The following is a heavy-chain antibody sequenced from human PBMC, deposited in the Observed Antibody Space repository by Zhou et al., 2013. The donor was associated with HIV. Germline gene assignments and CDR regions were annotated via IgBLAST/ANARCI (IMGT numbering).Heavy chain of an antibody. Sequence: QVQLVQSGAEVKKPGASVMVSCQVSGFTLSDLSIHWVRQAPGQGLEWMGWINPNSGGTNYAQKFQGWVTMTRDTSISTAYMELSRLRSDDTAVYYCARERTYFGSWDAFDIWGQGTMVTVSS. D-gene: IGHD3-10*01. V-gene: IGHV1-2*04. CDR2: INPNSGGT. CDR1: GFTLSDLS. J-gene: IGHJ3*02. CDR3: ARERTYFGSWDAFDI.